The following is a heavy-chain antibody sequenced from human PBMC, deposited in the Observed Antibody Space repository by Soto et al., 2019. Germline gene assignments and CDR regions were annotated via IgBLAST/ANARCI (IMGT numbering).Heavy chain of an antibody. CDR2: IKRKIDGGTT. J-gene: IGHJ4*02. D-gene: IGHD1-26*01. CDR1: GFSFNNAW. V-gene: IGHV3-15*07. Sequence: PGGSLRLSCADSGFSFNNAWMNWVRQAPGKGLEWVDRIKRKIDGGTTDYAAPVKGRFTISRDDSKNTLYLQMSSLQSEDTAVYYCATHHSGSYYFDYWGQGALVTVSS. CDR3: ATHHSGSYYFDY.